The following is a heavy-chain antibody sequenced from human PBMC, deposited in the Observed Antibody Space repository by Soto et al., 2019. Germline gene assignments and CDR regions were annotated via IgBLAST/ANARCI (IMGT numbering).Heavy chain of an antibody. D-gene: IGHD3-10*01. V-gene: IGHV3-23*01. CDR3: AKDRSGTVPGYYYYGLDV. CDR1: GFTFSNYA. Sequence: PGGSLRLSCAASGFTFSNYAVSWVRQTPGKGLEWVSTISGSGTSTYYADSVKGRFTISRDNSMNTLDLEMISLRAEDTAIYYCAKDRSGTVPGYYYYGLDVWGQGTTATVSS. CDR2: ISGSGTST. J-gene: IGHJ6*02.